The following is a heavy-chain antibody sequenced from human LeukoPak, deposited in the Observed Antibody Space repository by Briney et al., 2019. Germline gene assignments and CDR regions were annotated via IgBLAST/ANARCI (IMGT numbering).Heavy chain of an antibody. J-gene: IGHJ5*02. D-gene: IGHD3-16*02. V-gene: IGHV1-2*02. CDR1: GYTSITYY. CDR3: ARDNNDYVWGSYRYGFDP. CDR2: INPHSGGT. Sequence: ASVKVSCKTSGYTSITYYIHWVRQAPGQGLEWMGWINPHSGGTNYAQKFQGRVTITADKSTSTAYMDLTSLKSEDTAVYYCARDNNDYVWGSYRYGFDPWGQGTLVTVSS.